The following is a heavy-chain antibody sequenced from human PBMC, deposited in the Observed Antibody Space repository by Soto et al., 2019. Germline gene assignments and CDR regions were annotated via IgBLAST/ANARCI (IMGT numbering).Heavy chain of an antibody. J-gene: IGHJ4*02. D-gene: IGHD3-22*01. CDR2: FFSTGST. CDR1: GGSISTYY. CDR3: TRGYDSTLPYYFDC. V-gene: IGHV4-4*07. Sequence: SETLSLTCTVSGGSISTYYLSWIRQPAGKGPEWIGRFFSTGSTDYNPSLDSRASMSFDTSKNQFSLNLSSVTAADTAVYYCTRGYDSTLPYYFDCWGQGILVTVSS.